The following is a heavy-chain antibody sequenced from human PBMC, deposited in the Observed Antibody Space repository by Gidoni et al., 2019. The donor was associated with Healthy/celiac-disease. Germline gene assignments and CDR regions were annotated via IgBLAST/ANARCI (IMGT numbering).Heavy chain of an antibody. J-gene: IGHJ4*02. CDR1: GGSISSYY. CDR3: ARDLRGGQPVDY. V-gene: IGHV4-59*01. Sequence: QVQLQESGPGLVKPSETLSLTCTVSGGSISSYYWSWIRQPPGKGLEWIGYSYYSGSTNYNPSLNSRVTISVDTSKSQFSLKLSSVTAADTAVYYCARDLRGGQPVDYWGQGTLVTVSS. CDR2: SYYSGST. D-gene: IGHD3-16*01.